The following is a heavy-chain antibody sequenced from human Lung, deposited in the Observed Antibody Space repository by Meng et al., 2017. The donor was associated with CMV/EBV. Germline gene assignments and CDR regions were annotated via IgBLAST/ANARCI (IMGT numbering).Heavy chain of an antibody. V-gene: IGHV4-34*01. CDR2: INHSGST. CDR3: ASASSGWYNNWFDP. Sequence: SETLSLTCAVYGGSFSGYYWSWIRQPPGKGLEWIGEINHSGSTNYNPSLKSRVTISVDTSKNQFSLKLSSVTAADTAVYYCASASSGWYNNWFDPWGQGNLVHGAS. J-gene: IGHJ5*02. CDR1: GGSFSGYY. D-gene: IGHD6-19*01.